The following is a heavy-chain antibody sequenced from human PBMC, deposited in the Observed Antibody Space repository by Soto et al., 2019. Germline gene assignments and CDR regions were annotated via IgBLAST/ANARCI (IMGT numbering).Heavy chain of an antibody. J-gene: IGHJ4*02. CDR3: AKATAVGGLDY. Sequence: QVQLVESGGGVVQPGRSLRLSCAASGFTFSSYGMHWVRQAPDKGREWVAVISYDGSNKYYADSVKGRFTISRDNSKNALYLHRNSLRAEDTAVYYCAKATAVGGLDYWGQGTLVTVSS. CDR2: ISYDGSNK. V-gene: IGHV3-30*18. D-gene: IGHD6-19*01. CDR1: GFTFSSYG.